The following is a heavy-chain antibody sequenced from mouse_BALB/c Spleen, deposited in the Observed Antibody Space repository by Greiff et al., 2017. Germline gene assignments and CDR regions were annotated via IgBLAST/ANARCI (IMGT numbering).Heavy chain of an antibody. Sequence: EVQLQQSGAELVRSGASVKLSCTASGFNIKDYYMHWVKQRPEQGLEWIGWIDPENGDTEYAPKFQGKATMTADTSSNTAYLQLSSLTSEDTAVYYSNYYYGSSDYWGQGTTLTVSS. D-gene: IGHD1-1*01. CDR2: IDPENGDT. CDR1: GFNIKDYY. CDR3: NYYYGSSDY. V-gene: IGHV14-4*02. J-gene: IGHJ2*01.